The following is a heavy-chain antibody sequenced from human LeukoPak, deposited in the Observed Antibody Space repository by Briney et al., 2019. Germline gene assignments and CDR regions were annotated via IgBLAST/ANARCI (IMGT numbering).Heavy chain of an antibody. CDR1: GYTFTSYD. V-gene: IGHV1-8*01. D-gene: IGHD2-15*01. CDR2: MNPNSGNT. Sequence: GASVKVSCKASGYTFTSYDTNWVRQATGQGLEWMGWMNPNSGNTGYAQKFQGRVTMTRNTSISTAYMELSSLRSEDTAVYYCARGQSGYCSGGSCYHGLFFPRGANWFDPWGQGTLVTVSS. CDR3: ARGQSGYCSGGSCYHGLFFPRGANWFDP. J-gene: IGHJ5*02.